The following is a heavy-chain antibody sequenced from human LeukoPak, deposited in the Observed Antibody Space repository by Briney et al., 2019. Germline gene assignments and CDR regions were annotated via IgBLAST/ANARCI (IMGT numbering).Heavy chain of an antibody. D-gene: IGHD3-10*01. V-gene: IGHV4-34*01. CDR3: AASLWFGIYPDY. J-gene: IGHJ4*02. CDR2: FNHNWGA. Sequence: PSETLSLTCAVYSGSFSGYYWTWFRQPPGKGLEWIGEFNHNWGAKYNPSLKSRVTISVDTSNNHLSLSLNSVTTADTAVYYCAASLWFGIYPDYWGQGSLVTASS. CDR1: SGSFSGYY.